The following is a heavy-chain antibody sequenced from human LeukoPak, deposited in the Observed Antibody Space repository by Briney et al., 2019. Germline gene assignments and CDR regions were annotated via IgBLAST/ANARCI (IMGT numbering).Heavy chain of an antibody. V-gene: IGHV3-21*01. Sequence: GGSLRLSCTGAGFTFATYTFNWVRQAPGKGLEWVASIGATQTYIYYADSVKGRFTVSRDNAKNSLYLQMDSLRAEDTAVYYCIPSGFWGQGILVTVSS. CDR1: GFTFATYT. CDR2: IGATQTYI. CDR3: IPSGF. J-gene: IGHJ4*02. D-gene: IGHD3-10*01.